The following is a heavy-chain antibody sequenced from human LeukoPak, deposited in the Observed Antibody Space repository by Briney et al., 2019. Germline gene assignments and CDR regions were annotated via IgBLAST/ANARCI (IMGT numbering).Heavy chain of an antibody. Sequence: SETLSLTCTVSGGSISSHYWSWIRQPPGKGLEWIGYIYYSGSTNYNPSLKSQVTISVDTSKNQFSLKLSSVTAADTAVYYCARAAAAGTFYYYYYMDVWGEGTTVTVSS. CDR3: ARAAAAGTFYYYYYMDV. CDR1: GGSISSHY. D-gene: IGHD6-13*01. V-gene: IGHV4-59*11. J-gene: IGHJ6*03. CDR2: IYYSGST.